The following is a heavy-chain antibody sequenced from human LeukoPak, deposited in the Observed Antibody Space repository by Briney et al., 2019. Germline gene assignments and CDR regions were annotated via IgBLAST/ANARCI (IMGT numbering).Heavy chain of an antibody. J-gene: IGHJ4*02. V-gene: IGHV3-7*01. D-gene: IGHD4-17*01. CDR3: TRDPLYGALDS. Sequence: PGGSLRLSCVASGFTLSPYWMSWVRQAPGKGLEWVANIQPDGSQGLYVDSVKGRFIISRDNAKKSLYLQMNSLRAEDTAVYYCTRDPLYGALDSWGQGTLVTVSS. CDR1: GFTLSPYW. CDR2: IQPDGSQG.